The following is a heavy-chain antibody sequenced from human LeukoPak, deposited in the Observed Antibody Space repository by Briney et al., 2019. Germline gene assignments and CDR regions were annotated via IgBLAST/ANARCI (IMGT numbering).Heavy chain of an antibody. CDR3: ARVWSSGYNWFDP. CDR2: IYYSGST. J-gene: IGHJ5*02. V-gene: IGHV4-59*01. Sequence: PSETLSLTCTVSGGSISSYYWSWIRQPPGKGLEWIGYIYYSGSTNYNPSLKSRVTISVDTSKNQFSLKLSSVTAADTAVYYCARVWSSGYNWFDPWGQGTLVTVSS. CDR1: GGSISSYY. D-gene: IGHD3-3*01.